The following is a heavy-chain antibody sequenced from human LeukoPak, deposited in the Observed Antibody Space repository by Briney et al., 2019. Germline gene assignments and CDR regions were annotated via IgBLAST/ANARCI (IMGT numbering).Heavy chain of an antibody. CDR2: IWNDGSKK. J-gene: IGHJ4*02. D-gene: IGHD3-16*01. Sequence: GRSLRLSCAASGFSFSTFGMHWARRAPGKGLEWVAVIWNDGSKKFYAESVKGRFTISRDNSQNTLYLQMNRLRAEDTAVYYCGRDSLGGDYWGQGTLVTVSS. CDR3: GRDSLGGDY. V-gene: IGHV3-33*08. CDR1: GFSFSTFG.